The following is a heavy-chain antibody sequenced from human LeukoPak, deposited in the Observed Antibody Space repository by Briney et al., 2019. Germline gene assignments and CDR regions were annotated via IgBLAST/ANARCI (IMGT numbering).Heavy chain of an antibody. J-gene: IGHJ4*02. Sequence: SETLSLTCTVSGASINSYYWSWIRQPPGKGLEWIGYIYSSGSTNYNPSLKSRVTISVDTSKNQFSLKLSSVTAADTAVYYCARGIAAYGFDYWGQGTLVTVSS. CDR1: GASINSYY. D-gene: IGHD6-13*01. V-gene: IGHV4-59*01. CDR3: ARGIAAYGFDY. CDR2: IYSSGST.